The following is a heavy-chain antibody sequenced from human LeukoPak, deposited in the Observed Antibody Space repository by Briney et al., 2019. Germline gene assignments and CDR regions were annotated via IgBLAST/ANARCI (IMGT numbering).Heavy chain of an antibody. Sequence: SETLSLTCTVSGDSITNQYWSWIRQPPGKGLEWIGHGHHSGSTEYNPSLSSRLTLSADTSNNQFSLSLRSVTAADTAVYYCARLSRIAAAGAYSYHSMDVWGQGTTVTVS. CDR3: ARLSRIAAAGAYSYHSMDV. D-gene: IGHD6-13*01. CDR1: GDSITNQY. CDR2: GHHSGST. J-gene: IGHJ6*02. V-gene: IGHV4-59*11.